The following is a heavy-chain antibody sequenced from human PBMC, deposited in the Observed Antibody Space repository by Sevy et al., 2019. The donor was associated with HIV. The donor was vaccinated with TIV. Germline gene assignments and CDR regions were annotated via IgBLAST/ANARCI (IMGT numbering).Heavy chain of an antibody. V-gene: IGHV3-23*01. D-gene: IGHD6-19*01. CDR2: ISGSGGST. CDR3: AKDYNGGWSYNWFDP. CDR1: GFTFSSYA. Sequence: GGSLRLSCAASGFTFSSYAMSWVRQAPGKGLEWVSAISGSGGSTYYANSVKGRFTISRDNSKNTLYLQMNSLRAEDTAVYYCAKDYNGGWSYNWFDPWGQGTLVTVSS. J-gene: IGHJ5*02.